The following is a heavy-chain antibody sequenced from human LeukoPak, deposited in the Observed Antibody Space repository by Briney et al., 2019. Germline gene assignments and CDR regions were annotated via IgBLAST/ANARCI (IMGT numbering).Heavy chain of an antibody. CDR2: ISDYNGNT. V-gene: IGHV1-18*01. CDR1: GYTFTSYG. Sequence: ASVKVSCKASGYTFTSYGISWVRQAPGQGLEWMGWISDYNGNTNYAQRFQGRVTMTTDTSTSTAYMELRSLRSDDTAMYYCAREDHQLAPYFDYWGREPWSPSPQ. J-gene: IGHJ4*02. CDR3: AREDHQLAPYFDY. D-gene: IGHD2-2*01.